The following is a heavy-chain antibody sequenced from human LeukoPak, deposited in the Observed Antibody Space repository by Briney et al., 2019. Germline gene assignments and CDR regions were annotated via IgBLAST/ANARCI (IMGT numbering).Heavy chain of an antibody. CDR1: GGSISSGDYY. J-gene: IGHJ5*01. Sequence: PSQTLSLTCTVSGGSISSGDYYWSWIRQPPGKGLECIGYIYYSGSTYYNPSLKSRVTISVDTSKNQFSLKLSSVTAADTAVYYCARDRGSGWYRPNWFDPWGQGTLVTVSS. V-gene: IGHV4-30-4*08. CDR3: ARDRGSGWYRPNWFDP. D-gene: IGHD6-19*01. CDR2: IYYSGST.